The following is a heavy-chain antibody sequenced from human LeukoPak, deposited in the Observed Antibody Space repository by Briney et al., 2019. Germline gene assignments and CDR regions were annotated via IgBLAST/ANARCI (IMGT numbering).Heavy chain of an antibody. Sequence: ASVKVSCKASGYTFTGYYMHWVRQAPGQGLEWMGWINPNSGGTNYAQKFQGRVTMTRDMSTSTVYMELSSLRSEDTAVYYCARTSEWLVRAFDYWGQGTLVTVSS. V-gene: IGHV1-2*02. D-gene: IGHD6-19*01. CDR1: GYTFTGYY. CDR3: ARTSEWLVRAFDY. J-gene: IGHJ4*02. CDR2: INPNSGGT.